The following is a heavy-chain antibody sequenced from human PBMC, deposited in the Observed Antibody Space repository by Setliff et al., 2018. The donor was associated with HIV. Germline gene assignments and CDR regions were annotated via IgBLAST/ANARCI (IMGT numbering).Heavy chain of an antibody. CDR1: GFSLSTSGVG. CDR2: IYWNNDK. V-gene: IGHV2-5*01. Sequence: SGPTLVNPTQTLTLTCTFSGFSLSTSGVGVGWIRQPPGKALEWLAVIYWNNDKYYSPSLKSRITITKDTSKNQVVLRMTNMDPVDTVTYYCAHSPRRGYSYGSYYYYYYYVDVWGKGTTVTVSS. J-gene: IGHJ6*03. D-gene: IGHD5-18*01. CDR3: AHSPRRGYSYGSYYYYYYYVDV.